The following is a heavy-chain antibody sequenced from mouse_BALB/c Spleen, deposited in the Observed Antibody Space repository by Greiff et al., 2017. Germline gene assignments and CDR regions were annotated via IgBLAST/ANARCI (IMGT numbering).Heavy chain of an antibody. V-gene: IGHV5-6*01. CDR3: ASHEAWFAY. CDR2: ISSGGSYT. CDR1: GFTFSSYG. J-gene: IGHJ3*01. Sequence: EVNVVESGGDLVKPGGSLKLSCAASGFTFSSYGMSWVRQTPDKRLEWVATISSGGSYTYYPDSVKGRFTISRDNAKNTLYLQMSSLKSEDTAMYYCASHEAWFAYWGQGTLVTVSA.